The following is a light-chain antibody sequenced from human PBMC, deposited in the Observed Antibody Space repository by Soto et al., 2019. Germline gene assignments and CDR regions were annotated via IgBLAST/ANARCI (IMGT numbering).Light chain of an antibody. CDR3: GTWDSSLSVHV. V-gene: IGLV1-51*02. Sequence: QSVLTQPPSVSAAPGQKVTISCSGSSSNIGNNYVSWYQQLPGTAPKLLIYENNKRPSGIPDRFSGSKSGTSATLGITGLQTGDDADYYCGTWDSSLSVHVFGTGTKVTVL. J-gene: IGLJ1*01. CDR2: ENN. CDR1: SSNIGNNY.